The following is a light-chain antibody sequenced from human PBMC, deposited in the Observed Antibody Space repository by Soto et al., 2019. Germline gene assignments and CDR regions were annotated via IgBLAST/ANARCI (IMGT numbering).Light chain of an antibody. CDR2: STS. Sequence: QAVVTQEPSLTVSPGGTVTLTCASSTGAVTSGYYPNWFQQKPGQAPGALIYSTSNKHSWTPARFSGSLLGGKAALTLSGVQPEDEAEYYCLLYYGGAHYVFGTGTKVTVL. J-gene: IGLJ1*01. V-gene: IGLV7-43*01. CDR3: LLYYGGAHYV. CDR1: TGAVTSGYY.